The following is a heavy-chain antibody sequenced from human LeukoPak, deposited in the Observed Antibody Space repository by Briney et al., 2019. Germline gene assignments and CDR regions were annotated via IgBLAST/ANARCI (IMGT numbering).Heavy chain of an antibody. CDR2: ISYDGSNK. J-gene: IGHJ4*02. V-gene: IGHV3-30-3*01. D-gene: IGHD1-26*01. CDR1: GFTFSSYA. Sequence: GGSLRLSCAASGFTFSSYAIHWVRQAPGKGLEWVAVISYDGSNKYYADSVKGRFTISRDNSKNTLYLQMNSLKAEDTAVYYCAKDRGSGSYYASVSDYWGQGTLVTVSS. CDR3: AKDRGSGSYYASVSDY.